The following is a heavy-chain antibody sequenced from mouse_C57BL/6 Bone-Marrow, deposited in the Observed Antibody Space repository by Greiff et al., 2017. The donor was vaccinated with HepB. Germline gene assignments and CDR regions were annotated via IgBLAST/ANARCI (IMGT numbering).Heavy chain of an antibody. Sequence: VQLQQPGAELVKPGASVKLSCKASGYTFTSYWMHWVKQRPGQGLEWIGMIHPNSGSTNYNEKFKSKATLTVDKSSSTAYIQLSSLKSEDSAVYYCARDDGYPSYAMDYWGQGTSVTVSS. CDR3: ARDDGYPSYAMDY. CDR2: IHPNSGST. J-gene: IGHJ4*01. D-gene: IGHD2-3*01. V-gene: IGHV1-64*01. CDR1: GYTFTSYW.